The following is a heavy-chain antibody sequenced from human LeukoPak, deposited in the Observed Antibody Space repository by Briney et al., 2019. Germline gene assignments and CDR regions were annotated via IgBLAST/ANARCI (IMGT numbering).Heavy chain of an antibody. CDR1: GFKFSSYS. CDR2: ISSSSSYI. CDR3: AKAIGSGSYHLGYYYYYMDV. Sequence: GGSLRLSCAASGFKFSSYSMKWVRQAPGQGLEWVSFISSSSSYIYYADSLKGRFTISSDNAKNSLYLQMSRLRAEDTAVYRCAKAIGSGSYHLGYYYYYMDVWGKGTTVTVSS. D-gene: IGHD3-10*01. V-gene: IGHV3-21*01. J-gene: IGHJ6*03.